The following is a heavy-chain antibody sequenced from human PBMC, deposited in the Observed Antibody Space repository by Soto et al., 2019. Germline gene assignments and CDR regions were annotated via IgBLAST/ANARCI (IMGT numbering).Heavy chain of an antibody. Sequence: SETLSLTCPGSGGSINSRSHYWGWIRQPPGKVLEWIVSSHYTGMSYYNTSLKSRVTISVDTSKKDFYMKLRSRTAVDTSVYHRARLTLGPDYDLNRFDPSTPGTSVTVSS. D-gene: IGHD3-3*01. J-gene: IGHJ5*02. CDR3: ARLTLGPDYDLNRFDP. V-gene: IGHV4-39*02. CDR2: SHYTGMS. CDR1: GGSINSRSHY.